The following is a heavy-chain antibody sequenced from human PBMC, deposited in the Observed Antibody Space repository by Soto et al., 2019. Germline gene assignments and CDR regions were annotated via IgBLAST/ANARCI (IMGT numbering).Heavy chain of an antibody. V-gene: IGHV1-69*02. CDR3: AIGAYCGSHCYHHTFDY. CDR1: GGTFSSYT. CDR2: IITILGIA. D-gene: IGHD2-21*02. J-gene: IGHJ4*02. Sequence: QVQLVQSGAEVKKPGSSVKVSCKASGGTFSSYTISWVRQATGQGREWMGRIITILGIANYAQKFKGTVTNNADKTTRPPDLPVSHRTSENTAVYYFAIGAYCGSHCYHHTFDYWGQGTLVTVSS.